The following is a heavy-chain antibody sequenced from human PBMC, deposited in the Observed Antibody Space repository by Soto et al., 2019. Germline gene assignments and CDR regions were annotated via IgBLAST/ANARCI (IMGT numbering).Heavy chain of an antibody. Sequence: EVRLVESGGGLVQPGGSLRLSCAASGFSFSRNWMGWVRQAPGKGLEWVGNIKEDGTEKYYGDSVKGRFTMSRDNTRNSLYLQMNSLRVEDTAVYYCARDVGWLTHDSWGQGTLVTVSP. V-gene: IGHV3-7*01. J-gene: IGHJ4*02. D-gene: IGHD6-19*01. CDR3: ARDVGWLTHDS. CDR1: GFSFSRNW. CDR2: IKEDGTEK.